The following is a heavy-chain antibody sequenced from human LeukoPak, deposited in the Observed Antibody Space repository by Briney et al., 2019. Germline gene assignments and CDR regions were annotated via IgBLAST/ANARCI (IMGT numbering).Heavy chain of an antibody. CDR2: INSAGSST. D-gene: IGHD3-22*01. CDR3: ARDYYDSSGYYRNDDAFDI. J-gene: IGHJ3*02. Sequence: PGGSLRLSCAASGFTFSSYWMHWVRQAPGKGLVWVSRINSAGSSTSYADSVKGRFTISRDNAKNTLYLQMNSLRAEDTAVYYCARDYYDSSGYYRNDDAFDIWGQGTMVTVSS. V-gene: IGHV3-74*01. CDR1: GFTFSSYW.